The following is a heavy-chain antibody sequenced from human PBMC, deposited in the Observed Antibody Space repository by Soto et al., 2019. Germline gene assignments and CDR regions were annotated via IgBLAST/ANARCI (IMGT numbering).Heavy chain of an antibody. Sequence: SETLSLTCTVSGGSISSSSYYWGWIRQPPGKGLEWIGSIYYSGSTYYNPSLKSRVTISVDTSKNQFSLKLSSVTAADTAVYYCARHHDSDYYYYYYMDVWGKGTTVTVSS. J-gene: IGHJ6*03. CDR3: ARHHDSDYYYYYYMDV. CDR1: GGSISSSSYY. D-gene: IGHD3-3*01. CDR2: IYYSGST. V-gene: IGHV4-39*01.